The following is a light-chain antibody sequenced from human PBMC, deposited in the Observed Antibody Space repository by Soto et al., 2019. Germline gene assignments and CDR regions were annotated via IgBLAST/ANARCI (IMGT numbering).Light chain of an antibody. CDR3: QQYGSSPAGLT. CDR1: QSFISSY. J-gene: IGKJ4*01. V-gene: IGKV3-20*01. Sequence: EIVLTQSPGTLSLSPGERATLSCRASQSFISSYLALYHQKPGQAPRLLIYGASSRATGIPDWFSGSGSGTDFTLTISRLEPEDFAVYYCQQYGSSPAGLTFGGGTKVDIK. CDR2: GAS.